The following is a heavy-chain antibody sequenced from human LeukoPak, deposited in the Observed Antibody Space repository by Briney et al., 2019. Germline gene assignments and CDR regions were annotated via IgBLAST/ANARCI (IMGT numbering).Heavy chain of an antibody. CDR2: ISYDGSNK. D-gene: IGHD3-22*01. CDR1: GFTFSSYA. Sequence: GGSLRLSCAASGFTFSSYAMHWVRQAPGKGLEWVAVISYDGSNKYYADSVKGRFTISRDNSKNTLYLQMNSLRAEDTAVYCCARDSAMIVVVNLDYWGQGTLVTVSS. V-gene: IGHV3-30-3*01. CDR3: ARDSAMIVVVNLDY. J-gene: IGHJ4*02.